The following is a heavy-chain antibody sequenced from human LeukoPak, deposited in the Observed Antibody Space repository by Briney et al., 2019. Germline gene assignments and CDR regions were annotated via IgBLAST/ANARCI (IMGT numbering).Heavy chain of an antibody. V-gene: IGHV3-23*01. CDR2: ISGSGGST. Sequence: QPVGSLRLSCAASGFTFSSYAMSWVRQAPGKGLEWVSAISGSGGSTSYADSVKGRFTISRDNAKNTLYLQMNSLRAEDTAVYYCAKGRGTLNAFDIWGQGTMVTVSS. CDR1: GFTFSSYA. CDR3: AKGRGTLNAFDI. J-gene: IGHJ3*02. D-gene: IGHD2-15*01.